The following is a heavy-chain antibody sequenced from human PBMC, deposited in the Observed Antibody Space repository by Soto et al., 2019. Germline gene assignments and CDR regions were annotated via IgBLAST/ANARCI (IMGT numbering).Heavy chain of an antibody. Sequence: PGGSLRLSCVASGFAFGDSSMNGSRQCPGKGLEWLSYIDNVVGTIYYADSVRGRFTVSRDNAKYSLFLQMTALRAEDRAMYFCATVVFGFHSHSDYWGRGALVTVSS. CDR2: IDNVVGTI. J-gene: IGHJ4*02. V-gene: IGHV3-11*01. CDR1: GFAFGDSS. CDR3: ATVVFGFHSHSDY. D-gene: IGHD3-10*02.